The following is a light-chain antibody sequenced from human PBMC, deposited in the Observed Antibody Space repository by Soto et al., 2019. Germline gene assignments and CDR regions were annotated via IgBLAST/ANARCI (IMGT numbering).Light chain of an antibody. CDR3: AAWDDSLNSQV. V-gene: IGLV1-44*01. CDR1: SSNIGSNT. J-gene: IGLJ1*01. Sequence: SALTQPPSASGTPGQRVTISCSGSSSNIGSNTVNWYQQLPGTAPKLLSYSNIQRPSGVPDRFSGSKSGSSASLAISGLQSEDEADYYCAAWDDSLNSQVFGTGTKVTVL. CDR2: SNI.